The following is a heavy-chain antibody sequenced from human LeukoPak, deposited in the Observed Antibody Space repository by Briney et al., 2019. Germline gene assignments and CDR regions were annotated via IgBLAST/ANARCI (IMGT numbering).Heavy chain of an antibody. D-gene: IGHD6-13*01. Sequence: ASVRVSCKASGYAFTTDGISWVRQAPGQGLEWMGWISSYNGKTIYAQRLQGRVTMTTDTSTSTAYMDLRSLRSDDTAVYYCARDRGRGIATSDYYFDYWGQGTLVTVSS. J-gene: IGHJ4*02. V-gene: IGHV1-18*01. CDR3: ARDRGRGIATSDYYFDY. CDR1: GYAFTTDG. CDR2: ISSYNGKT.